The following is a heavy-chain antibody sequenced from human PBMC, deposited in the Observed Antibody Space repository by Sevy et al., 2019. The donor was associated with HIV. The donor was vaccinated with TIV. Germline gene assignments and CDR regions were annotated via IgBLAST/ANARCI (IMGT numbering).Heavy chain of an antibody. D-gene: IGHD2-15*01. Sequence: SETLSLTCTVSGGTISSYYWRWIRQPPGKGLEWIGYIYYSGSTNYNPSRKSRVTISVDTYKNQFSLKLSSVTAADTAVYYCASSDDCSGGSCYGAPDYWGQGTLVTVSS. J-gene: IGHJ4*02. CDR3: ASSDDCSGGSCYGAPDY. V-gene: IGHV4-59*13. CDR2: IYYSGST. CDR1: GGTISSYY.